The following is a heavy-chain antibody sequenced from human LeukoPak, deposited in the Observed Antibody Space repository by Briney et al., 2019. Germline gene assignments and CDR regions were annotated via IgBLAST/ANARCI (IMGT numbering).Heavy chain of an antibody. Sequence: SVNVSCKASGGTFSNYTISWLRQAPGQGLEWVGRIFTMLTIANSAQKFRGRVTITADKSTSTAYMELSSLRYEDTAVYYCAVNPEIRYFGSRAFDNWGQGTMVTVSS. D-gene: IGHD3-9*01. CDR3: AVNPEIRYFGSRAFDN. J-gene: IGHJ3*02. CDR1: GGTFSNYT. V-gene: IGHV1-69*02. CDR2: IFTMLTIA.